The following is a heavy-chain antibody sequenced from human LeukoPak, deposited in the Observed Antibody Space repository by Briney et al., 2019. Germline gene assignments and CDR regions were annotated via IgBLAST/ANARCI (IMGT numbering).Heavy chain of an antibody. V-gene: IGHV3-21*06. Sequence: GGSLRLSCAASGFTVSSNYMSWVRQAPGKGLEWVSTITSTSNYISYPDSVEGRFTVSRDNAKNSLYLQMNSLTAEDTAVYYCTRAGDYWGQGTLVTVSS. CDR2: ITSTSNYI. J-gene: IGHJ4*02. CDR3: TRAGDY. CDR1: GFTVSSNY.